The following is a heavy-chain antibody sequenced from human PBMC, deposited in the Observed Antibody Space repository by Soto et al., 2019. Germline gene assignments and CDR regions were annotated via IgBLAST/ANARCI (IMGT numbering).Heavy chain of an antibody. CDR3: AKGLALMADH. J-gene: IGHJ4*02. D-gene: IGHD2-21*01. Sequence: GGALRLTCTDPVFSCNTYVMDCVRQAPGKGLEWVARILYDGSKEYYADPVKGRFTISRDNSKNTLYLQMDRLRVEDTAVYFCAKGLALMADHWGQGTPVTVSS. CDR2: ILYDGSKE. CDR1: VFSCNTYV. V-gene: IGHV3-30*18.